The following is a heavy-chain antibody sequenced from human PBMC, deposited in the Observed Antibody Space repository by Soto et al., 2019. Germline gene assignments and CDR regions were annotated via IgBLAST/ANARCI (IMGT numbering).Heavy chain of an antibody. D-gene: IGHD2-2*01. J-gene: IGHJ3*02. CDR1: GFTFSSYA. Sequence: GGSLRLSCAASGFTFSSYAMSWVRQAPGKGLEWVSAISGSGGSTYYADSVKGRFTISRDNSKNTLYLQMNSLRAEDTAVYYCEIDIVVVPAALGGDPAFDIWGQGTMVTVSS. V-gene: IGHV3-23*01. CDR2: ISGSGGST. CDR3: EIDIVVVPAALGGDPAFDI.